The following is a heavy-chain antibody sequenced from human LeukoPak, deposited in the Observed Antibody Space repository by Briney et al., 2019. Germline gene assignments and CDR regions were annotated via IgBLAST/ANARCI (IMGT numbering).Heavy chain of an antibody. CDR2: INSDGSST. V-gene: IGHV3-74*01. J-gene: IGHJ3*02. Sequence: GGSLRLSCAASGFTFSSYWMHRVRQAPGKGLVWVSRINSDGSSTTYADSVKGRFTISRDNAKNTLYLQMNSLRAEDTAVYYCARAPYYYDTSGFLIWGQGTMVTVSS. CDR3: ARAPYYYDTSGFLI. CDR1: GFTFSSYW. D-gene: IGHD3-22*01.